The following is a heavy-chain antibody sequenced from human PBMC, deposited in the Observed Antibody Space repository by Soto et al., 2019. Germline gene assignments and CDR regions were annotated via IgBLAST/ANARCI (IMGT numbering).Heavy chain of an antibody. D-gene: IGHD5-18*01. CDR1: EFTVSSNY. Sequence: GGSLRLSCAASEFTVSSNYMNWVRQAPGKGLERVSIIYSGGSTYYADSVKGRFTISRDNSKNTLYLQMNSLRADDTAVYYCASRRGYTYGPPDCWGQGTLVTVSS. V-gene: IGHV3-53*01. CDR3: ASRRGYTYGPPDC. CDR2: IYSGGST. J-gene: IGHJ4*02.